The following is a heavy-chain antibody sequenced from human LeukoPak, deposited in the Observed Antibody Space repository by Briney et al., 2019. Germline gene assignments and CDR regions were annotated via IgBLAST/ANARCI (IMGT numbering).Heavy chain of an antibody. J-gene: IGHJ4*02. V-gene: IGHV3-30*18. D-gene: IGHD2-15*01. CDR3: AKFLVAAESEFDY. CDR1: GFTFSSYG. Sequence: GRSLRLSCAASGFTFSSYGMHWVRQAPGKGLEWVAVISYDGSNEYYADSVKGRFTISRDNSKNTLYLQMNSLRAEDTAVYYCAKFLVAAESEFDYWGQGTLVTVSS. CDR2: ISYDGSNE.